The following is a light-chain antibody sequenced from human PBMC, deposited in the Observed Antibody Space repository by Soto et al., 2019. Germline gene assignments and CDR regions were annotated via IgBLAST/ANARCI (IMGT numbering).Light chain of an antibody. J-gene: IGKJ4*01. CDR2: GAS. CDR3: QQYGSSPLT. V-gene: IGKV3-20*01. CDR1: QSVSSSY. Sequence: EIVLTQSPVTLSLSPGDRATLSCRASQSVSSSYLAWYQQKPGQAPRLLISGASSRATGIPDRFRGSGSGTDFTLTISRLEPEDFAVYYCQQYGSSPLTFGGGTKVDIK.